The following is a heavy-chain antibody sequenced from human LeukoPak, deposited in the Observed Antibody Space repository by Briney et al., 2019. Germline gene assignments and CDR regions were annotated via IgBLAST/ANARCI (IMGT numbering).Heavy chain of an antibody. J-gene: IGHJ4*02. V-gene: IGHV3-30*14. CDR3: ARDLGGYYDSGDYQSYYFDY. Sequence: QPGGSLRLSCAASGFTFRNYAIHWVRQAPGKGLEWVAVISNDGNNKYYADSGKGRFTISRDNSKNTLYLQMNSLTTEDTALYYCARDLGGYYDSGDYQSYYFDYWGQGTLVTVSS. CDR1: GFTFRNYA. CDR2: ISNDGNNK. D-gene: IGHD3-10*01.